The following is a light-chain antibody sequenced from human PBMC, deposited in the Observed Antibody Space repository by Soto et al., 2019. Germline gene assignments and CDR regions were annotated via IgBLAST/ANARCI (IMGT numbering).Light chain of an antibody. CDR3: SSFTTSYFYV. V-gene: IGLV2-14*01. CDR2: GVT. J-gene: IGLJ1*01. CDR1: GSDIGAYNY. Sequence: LTQPASVSGSPGQSITISCTGSGSDIGAYNYVSWYQQHPGKAPKLLIHGVTRRPSGVSSRFSASKSAYTASLTISGLQAEDEANYYCSSFTTSYFYVFGPGTKVTV.